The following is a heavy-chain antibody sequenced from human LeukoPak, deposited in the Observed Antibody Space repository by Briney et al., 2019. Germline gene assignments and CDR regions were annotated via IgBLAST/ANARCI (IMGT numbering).Heavy chain of an antibody. D-gene: IGHD6-19*01. CDR1: GYTFTSYG. Sequence: EASVKVSCKASGYTFTSYGISWVRQAPGQGLEWMGWISAYNGNTNYAQKLQGRVTMTTDTSTSTAYMELRSLRSDDTAVYYCARDLPIAVAAMNNWFDPWGQGTLVTVSS. J-gene: IGHJ5*02. CDR2: ISAYNGNT. CDR3: ARDLPIAVAAMNNWFDP. V-gene: IGHV1-18*01.